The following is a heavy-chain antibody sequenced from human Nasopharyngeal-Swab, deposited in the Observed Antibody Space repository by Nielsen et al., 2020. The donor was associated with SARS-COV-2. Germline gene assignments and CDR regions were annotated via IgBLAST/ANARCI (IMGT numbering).Heavy chain of an antibody. J-gene: IGHJ5*02. CDR2: FSYSGTT. CDR3: ASYYYDSSDYSYWFDP. D-gene: IGHD3-22*01. V-gene: IGHV4-39*01. CDR1: GDSISSNSYY. Sequence: SETLSLTCTVSGDSISSNSYYWGWIRQSPGKGLEWIGSFSYSGTTYFNPSLKSRVTIFVDTSKNQFSVKLSSVTAADTAVYYCASYYYDSSDYSYWFDPWGQGTLVTVSS.